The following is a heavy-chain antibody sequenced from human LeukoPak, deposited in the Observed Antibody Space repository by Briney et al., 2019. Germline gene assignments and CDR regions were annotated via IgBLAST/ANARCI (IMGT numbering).Heavy chain of an antibody. CDR1: GFTFSSYW. V-gene: IGHV3-74*01. D-gene: IGHD3-22*01. Sequence: GGSLRLSCAASGFTFSSYWMHWVRQAPGKGLVWVSRINGDGSRTTYADSVKGRFTISRDNAMHTLYLQMNSLRAEDTAVYYCARVDSYYFDTNYWGQGTLVTVSS. CDR3: ARVDSYYFDTNY. J-gene: IGHJ4*02. CDR2: INGDGSRT.